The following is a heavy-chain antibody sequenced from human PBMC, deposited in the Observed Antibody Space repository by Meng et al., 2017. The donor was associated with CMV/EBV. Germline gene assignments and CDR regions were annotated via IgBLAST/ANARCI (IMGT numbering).Heavy chain of an antibody. D-gene: IGHD3-3*01. CDR1: GGSFSGHY. CDR2: INHSGST. CDR3: ARGSRRLPRFNWFDP. V-gene: IGHV4-34*01. Sequence: QWQLQQLCARLLKPSETLSLTWAVCGGSFSGHYWGWSRQPPGKGLAWIGEINHSGSTNYNPSLKSRVTISVDTSKNQFSLKLSSVTAADTAVYYCARGSRRLPRFNWFDPWGQGTLVTVSS. J-gene: IGHJ5*02.